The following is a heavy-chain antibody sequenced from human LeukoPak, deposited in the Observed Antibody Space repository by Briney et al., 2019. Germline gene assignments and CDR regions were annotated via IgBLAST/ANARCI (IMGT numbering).Heavy chain of an antibody. V-gene: IGHV1-8*01. CDR2: MNPNSGNT. Sequence: ASVKVSCKASGYTFTSYDFNWVRQATGQGLAWMGWMNPNSGNTGYAQKFQGRVTMTRNTSISTAYMELSSLRSEDTAVYCCARGNSGYVLYYFDYWGQGTLVTVSS. CDR3: ARGNSGYVLYYFDY. J-gene: IGHJ4*02. CDR1: GYTFTSYD. D-gene: IGHD5-12*01.